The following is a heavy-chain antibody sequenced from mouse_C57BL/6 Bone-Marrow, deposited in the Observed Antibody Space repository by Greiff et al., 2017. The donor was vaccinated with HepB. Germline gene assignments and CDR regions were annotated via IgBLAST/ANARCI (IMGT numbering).Heavy chain of an antibody. V-gene: IGHV1-5*01. J-gene: IGHJ4*01. CDR2: IYPGNSDT. D-gene: IGHD1-1*01. Sequence: VQLQQSGTVLARPGASVKMSCKTSGYTFTSYWMHWVKQRPGQGLEWIGAIYPGNSDTSYNQKFKGKAKLTAVTSASNAYMELSSLTNEDSAVYYCTLYYYGSSYVPTMDYWGQGTSVTVSA. CDR3: TLYYYGSSYVPTMDY. CDR1: GYTFTSYW.